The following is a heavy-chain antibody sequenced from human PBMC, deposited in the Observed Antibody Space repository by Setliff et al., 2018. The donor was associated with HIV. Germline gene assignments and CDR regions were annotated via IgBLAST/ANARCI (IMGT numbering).Heavy chain of an antibody. CDR3: ATGENYFGSGSPSVHYYMDV. CDR2: IYYSGST. Sequence: SETLSLTCTVSGGSISSGGYYWSWIRQHPGKGLEWIGYIYYSGSTNYNPSLKSRVTMSVDTSKNQFSLTLSSVTAADTAVYYCATGENYFGSGSPSVHYYMDVWGKGTTVTVSS. D-gene: IGHD3-10*01. V-gene: IGHV4-31*03. CDR1: GGSISSGGYY. J-gene: IGHJ6*03.